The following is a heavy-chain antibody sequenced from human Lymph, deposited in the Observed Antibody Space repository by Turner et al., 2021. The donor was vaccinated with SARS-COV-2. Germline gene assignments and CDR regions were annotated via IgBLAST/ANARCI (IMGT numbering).Heavy chain of an antibody. V-gene: IGHV4-59*01. Sequence: QVQLQESGPRLVKPLETLSLTCTVSGGSMNSNYWSWIRQPPGKRLEWIGYIYYRGSTNYNPSLESRVTISVDTSRNQFSLNLTYVTAADTAIYYCARETVNNWVDPRGQGTLVTVSS. J-gene: IGHJ5*02. CDR2: IYYRGST. CDR3: ARETVNNWVDP. CDR1: GGSMNSNY. D-gene: IGHD2-21*02.